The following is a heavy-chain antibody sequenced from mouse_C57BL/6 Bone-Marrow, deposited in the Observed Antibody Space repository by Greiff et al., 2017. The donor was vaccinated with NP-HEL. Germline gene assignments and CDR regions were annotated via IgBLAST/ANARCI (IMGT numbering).Heavy chain of an antibody. CDR3: ARGLGAWFAY. Sequence: VKLQQSGAELARPGASVKLSCKASGYTFTSYGISWVKQRTGQGLEWIGEIYPRSGNTYYNEKFKGKATLTADKSSSTAYMELRSLTSEDSAVYFCARGLGAWFAYWGQGTLVTVSA. V-gene: IGHV1-81*01. CDR1: GYTFTSYG. D-gene: IGHD4-1*01. CDR2: IYPRSGNT. J-gene: IGHJ3*01.